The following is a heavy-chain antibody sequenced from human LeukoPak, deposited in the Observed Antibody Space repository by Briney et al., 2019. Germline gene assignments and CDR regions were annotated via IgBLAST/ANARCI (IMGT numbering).Heavy chain of an antibody. CDR1: GGSISSYY. Sequence: SETLSLTCTVSGGSISSYYWSWIRQPPGKGLEWIGHIYTSGSTNYNPSLKSRVTISVDTSKNQFSLIVRSVTAADTAVYYCARTYSSSSHFDYWGQGTLVTVSS. V-gene: IGHV4-4*09. CDR3: ARTYSSSSHFDY. D-gene: IGHD6-6*01. CDR2: IYTSGST. J-gene: IGHJ4*02.